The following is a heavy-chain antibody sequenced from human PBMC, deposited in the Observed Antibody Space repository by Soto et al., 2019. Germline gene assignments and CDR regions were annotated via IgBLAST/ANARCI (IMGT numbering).Heavy chain of an antibody. CDR1: GFTFSNYA. Sequence: LRLSCAASGFTFSNYAMHWVRQAPGKGLEWVAVISYDGRNKYYADSVKGRFTISRDNSKNTLYLQVNSLRADDTAVYSCARNGSGNYYHFDYWGQGTLVTVSS. D-gene: IGHD3-10*01. CDR2: ISYDGRNK. V-gene: IGHV3-30*04. J-gene: IGHJ4*02. CDR3: ARNGSGNYYHFDY.